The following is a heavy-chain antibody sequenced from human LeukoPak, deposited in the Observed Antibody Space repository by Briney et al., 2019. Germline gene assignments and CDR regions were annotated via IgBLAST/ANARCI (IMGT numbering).Heavy chain of an antibody. Sequence: SETLSLTCTVSGGSISSHYWSWIRQPAGKGLEWIGSIYYSGSTYYNPSLKSRVTISVDTSKNQFSLKLSSVTAADTAVYYCARPHSTFFDQDAAYYFDYWGQGTLVTVSS. D-gene: IGHD3-9*01. CDR1: GGSISSHY. V-gene: IGHV4-59*05. CDR2: IYYSGST. J-gene: IGHJ4*02. CDR3: ARPHSTFFDQDAAYYFDY.